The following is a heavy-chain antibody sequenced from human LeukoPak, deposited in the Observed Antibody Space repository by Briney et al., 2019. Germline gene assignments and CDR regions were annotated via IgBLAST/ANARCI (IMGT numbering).Heavy chain of an antibody. CDR3: AKDSYSKGDY. CDR2: IKNDGTVE. CDR1: GFTFSYHW. V-gene: IGHV3-7*01. J-gene: IGHJ4*02. D-gene: IGHD5-18*01. Sequence: PGGSLRLSCAASGFTFSYHWMTWVRQAPGKGLEWVANIKNDGTVENYVDSVKGRFTISRDNAKNSLYLQTNSLRAEDTGVYYCAKDSYSKGDYWGQGVLVTVSS.